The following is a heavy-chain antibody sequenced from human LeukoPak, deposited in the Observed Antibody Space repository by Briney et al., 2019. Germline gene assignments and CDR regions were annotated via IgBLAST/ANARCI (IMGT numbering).Heavy chain of an antibody. J-gene: IGHJ6*04. CDR3: AGGNSMDV. Sequence: GGSLRLSCAVSGFPFSNSWMYWVRQAPGKGVEGGADIKKDGGGISYVDSVKGRFIISRDNARNSLYLQMNSLRVEDTAVYFCAGGNSMDVWGKGTAVTVSS. CDR2: IKKDGGGI. V-gene: IGHV3-7*03. CDR1: GFPFSNSW. D-gene: IGHD1/OR15-1a*01.